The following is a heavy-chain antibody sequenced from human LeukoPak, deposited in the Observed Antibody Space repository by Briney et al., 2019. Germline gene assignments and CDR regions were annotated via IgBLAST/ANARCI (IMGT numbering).Heavy chain of an antibody. CDR2: ISGSGGST. CDR3: ARGLHYFDY. CDR1: GFTFSSYA. Sequence: GGSLRLSCAVSGFTFSSYAMSWVRQAPGKGLEWVSGISGSGGSTYYADSAKGRFTISRDSSKNTVYLQMNSLRAEDTAVHYCARGLHYFDYWGQGTLVTVSS. J-gene: IGHJ4*02. V-gene: IGHV3-23*01.